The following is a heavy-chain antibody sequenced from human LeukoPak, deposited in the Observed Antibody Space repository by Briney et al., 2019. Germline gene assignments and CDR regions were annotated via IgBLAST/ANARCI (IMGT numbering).Heavy chain of an antibody. J-gene: IGHJ3*02. CDR1: GYTFTGYY. V-gene: IGHV1-2*02. D-gene: IGHD3-22*01. CDR3: AREVTYYYDSSGYHYDAFDI. CDR2: INPNSGGT. Sequence: ASVKVSCKASGYTFTGYYMHWARQAPGQGLEWMGWINPNSGGTNYAQKFQGRVTMTRDTSISTAYMELSRLRSDDTAVYYCAREVTYYYDSSGYHYDAFDIWSQGTMVTVSS.